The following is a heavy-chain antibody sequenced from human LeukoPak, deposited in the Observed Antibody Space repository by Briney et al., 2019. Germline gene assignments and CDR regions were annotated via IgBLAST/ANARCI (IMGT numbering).Heavy chain of an antibody. Sequence: SETLSLTCTVSGGSISSGSYYWSWIRPPAGKELEWIERIYTSGSTNYNHSLKSRVNISADTSKNQFSLNLSSVTAADTAVYYCARLKKGFTFDYWGQGTLVTVSS. CDR2: IYTSGST. J-gene: IGHJ4*02. CDR1: GGSISSGSYY. V-gene: IGHV4-61*02. CDR3: ARLKKGFTFDY.